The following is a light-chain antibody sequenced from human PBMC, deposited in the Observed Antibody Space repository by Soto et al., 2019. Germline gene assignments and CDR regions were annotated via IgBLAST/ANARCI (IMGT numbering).Light chain of an antibody. CDR1: QSVTSSS. V-gene: IGKV3-20*01. J-gene: IGKJ4*01. CDR3: QHYGSSPGLT. Sequence: EIVLTQSPGTLSLSPGARAPLFCRARQSVTSSSIAWHQQNPGQAPRLLIHGASSRATGIPDRFSASGSGTDFTLTISRLESEDSAVYYCQHYGSSPGLTFGGGTKVDIK. CDR2: GAS.